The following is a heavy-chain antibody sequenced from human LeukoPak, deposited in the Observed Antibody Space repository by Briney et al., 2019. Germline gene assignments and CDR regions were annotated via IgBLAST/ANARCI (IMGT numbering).Heavy chain of an antibody. CDR2: IYYSGST. J-gene: IGHJ5*02. Sequence: SETLSLTCTVSGGSISSYYWSWIRQPPGQGLEWIGYIYYSGSTNYNPSLKSRVTISVDTSKNQFSLKLSSVTAADTAVYYCARANDYGVHPWFDPWGQGTLVTVSS. D-gene: IGHD4-17*01. V-gene: IGHV4-59*01. CDR1: GGSISSYY. CDR3: ARANDYGVHPWFDP.